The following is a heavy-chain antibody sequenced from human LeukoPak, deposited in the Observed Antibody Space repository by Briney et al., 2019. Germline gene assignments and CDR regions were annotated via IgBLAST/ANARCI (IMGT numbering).Heavy chain of an antibody. D-gene: IGHD3-10*01. J-gene: IGHJ4*02. CDR2: IYYSGST. CDR1: GGSISSSSYY. V-gene: IGHV4-39*01. CDR3: ARSPSVVQYGY. Sequence: PSETLSLTCTVSGGSISSSSYYWGWIRQPPGKGLEWIGSIYYSGSTYYNPSLKSRVTISVDTSKNQFSLKLSPVTAADTAVYYCARSPSVVQYGYWGQGTLVTVSS.